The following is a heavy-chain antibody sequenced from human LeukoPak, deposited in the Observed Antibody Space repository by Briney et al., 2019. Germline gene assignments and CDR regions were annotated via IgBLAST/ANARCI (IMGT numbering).Heavy chain of an antibody. V-gene: IGHV3-30*04. CDR1: GFTFSSYA. J-gene: IGHJ2*01. D-gene: IGHD2-2*01. CDR3: ARDPRLYCSSTSCYGAWYFDL. Sequence: GGSLRLSCAASGFTFSSYAMHWVRQAPGKGLEWVAVISYDGSNKYYADSVKGRFTISRDNSKNTLYLQMNSLRAEDTAVYYCARDPRLYCSSTSCYGAWYFDLWGRGTLVTVSS. CDR2: ISYDGSNK.